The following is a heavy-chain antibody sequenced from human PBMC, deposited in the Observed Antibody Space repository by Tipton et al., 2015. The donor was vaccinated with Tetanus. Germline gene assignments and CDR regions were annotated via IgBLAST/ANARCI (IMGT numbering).Heavy chain of an antibody. CDR1: GFTFTSYG. J-gene: IGHJ6*03. Sequence: SLRLSCAASGFTFTSYGVHWVRQAPGKGLEWVAVISYDGSNKYYADAVKGRFTISRDNSKNTEYLQMNSLIAEDTAVYYCARDVQGPYNYNIAVWGKGTPVTVSS. CDR2: ISYDGSNK. V-gene: IGHV3-30*03. CDR3: ARDVQGPYNYNIAV.